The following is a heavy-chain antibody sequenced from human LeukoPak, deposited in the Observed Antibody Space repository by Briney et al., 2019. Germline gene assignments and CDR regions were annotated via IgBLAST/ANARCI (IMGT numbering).Heavy chain of an antibody. V-gene: IGHV1-69*13. Sequence: SVKVSCKASGGTFSSYAISWVRQAPRQGLEWMGGIIPIFGTANYAQKFQGRVTITADESTSTAYMELSSLRSEDTAVYYCARGSYYYGSGSYSGADWFDPWGQGPLVTVSS. D-gene: IGHD3-10*01. CDR2: IIPIFGTA. CDR1: GGTFSSYA. CDR3: ARGSYYYGSGSYSGADWFDP. J-gene: IGHJ5*02.